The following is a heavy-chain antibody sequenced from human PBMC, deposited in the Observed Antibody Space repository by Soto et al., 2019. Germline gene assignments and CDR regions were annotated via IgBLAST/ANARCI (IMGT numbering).Heavy chain of an antibody. J-gene: IGHJ3*02. CDR3: AKDLPMIVVVNDAFDI. Sequence: PGGSLRLSCAASGFTFSSYGMHWVRQAPGKGLEWVAVMSYDGSNKYYADSVKGRFTISRDNSKNTLYLQMNSLRAEDTAVYYCAKDLPMIVVVNDAFDIWGQGTMVTVSS. CDR1: GFTFSSYG. CDR2: MSYDGSNK. V-gene: IGHV3-30*18. D-gene: IGHD3-22*01.